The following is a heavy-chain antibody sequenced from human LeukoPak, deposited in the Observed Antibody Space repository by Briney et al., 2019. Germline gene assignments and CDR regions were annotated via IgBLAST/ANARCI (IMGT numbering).Heavy chain of an antibody. V-gene: IGHV1-2*02. CDR2: INPNSGGT. CDR3: ARGDIVVVPAAISDY. J-gene: IGHJ4*02. D-gene: IGHD2-2*02. Sequence: ASVKVSCKASGYTFTGYYMHWVRQAPGQGLEWMGWINPNSGGTNYAQKFQGRVTMTRDTSISTAYMEPSRLRSDDTAVYYCARGDIVVVPAAISDYWGQGTLVTVSS. CDR1: GYTFTGYY.